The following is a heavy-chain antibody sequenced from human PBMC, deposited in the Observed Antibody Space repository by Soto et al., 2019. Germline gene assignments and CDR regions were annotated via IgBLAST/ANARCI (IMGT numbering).Heavy chain of an antibody. Sequence: QVQLQESGPGLVKPSQTLSLTCTVSGGSISSGGYYWSWIRQHPGKGLEWIGYIYYSGSTYYNPSLKSRVTISVDTSKNQFSLKLSSVTAADTAVYYCARGQQLVLSGLFDYWGQGTLVTVSS. CDR3: ARGQQLVLSGLFDY. CDR2: IYYSGST. CDR1: GGSISSGGYY. V-gene: IGHV4-31*03. J-gene: IGHJ4*02. D-gene: IGHD6-13*01.